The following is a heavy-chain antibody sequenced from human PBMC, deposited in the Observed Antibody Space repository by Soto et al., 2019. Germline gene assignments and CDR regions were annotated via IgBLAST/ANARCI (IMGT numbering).Heavy chain of an antibody. CDR1: GGSISSSSYY. V-gene: IGHV4-39*01. CDR3: APQNVLLWFGEPAYFDY. CDR2: IYYSGST. J-gene: IGHJ4*02. D-gene: IGHD3-10*01. Sequence: SETLSLTCTVSGGSISSSSYYWGWIRQPPGKGLEWIGSIYYSGSTYYNPSLKSRVTISVDTSKNQFSLKLSSVTAADTAVYYCAPQNVLLWFGEPAYFDYWGQGTLVTVSS.